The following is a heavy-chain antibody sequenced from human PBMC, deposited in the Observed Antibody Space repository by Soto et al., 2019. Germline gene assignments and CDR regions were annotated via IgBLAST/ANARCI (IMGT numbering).Heavy chain of an antibody. CDR3: ARVYSGSYRGFDY. V-gene: IGHV1-18*01. Sequence: ASVKVSCKASGGTFSICAIIWVRQAPGQGLEWMGWISAYNGNTNYAQKLQGRVTMTTDTSTSTAYMELRSLRSDDTAVYYCARVYSGSYRGFDYWGQGTLVTVSS. J-gene: IGHJ4*02. D-gene: IGHD1-26*01. CDR1: GGTFSICA. CDR2: ISAYNGNT.